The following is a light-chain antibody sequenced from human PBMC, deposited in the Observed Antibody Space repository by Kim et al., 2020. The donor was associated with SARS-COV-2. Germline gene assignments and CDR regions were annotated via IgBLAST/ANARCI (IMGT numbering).Light chain of an antibody. J-gene: IGLJ2*01. CDR1: SSDVGGYNY. CDR3: CSYAGSYTQV. CDR2: DVS. Sequence: QSALTQPRSVSWSPGQSVTISCTGTSSDVGGYNYVSWYQQHPGKAPKLMIYDVSKRPSGVPDRFSGSKSGNTASLTISGLQAEDEADYYCCSYAGSYTQVFGGGTQLTVL. V-gene: IGLV2-11*01.